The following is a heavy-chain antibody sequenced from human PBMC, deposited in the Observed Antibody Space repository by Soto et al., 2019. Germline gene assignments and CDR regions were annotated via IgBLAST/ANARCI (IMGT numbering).Heavy chain of an antibody. CDR1: GGTFGSYA. CDR3: AKDTRRYCTAGTCVPGFDP. J-gene: IGHJ5*02. Sequence: QVQLVQSGAEVKKPGSSVKVSCKASGGTFGSYAISWVRQAPGQGLEWMGGIIPIFGTANYAQKFQGRVTIPADESTRIAYMELRRPRSADTAVYYCAKDTRRYCTAGTCVPGFDPWGQGTLVTVSS. CDR2: IIPIFGTA. D-gene: IGHD2-8*02. V-gene: IGHV1-69*01.